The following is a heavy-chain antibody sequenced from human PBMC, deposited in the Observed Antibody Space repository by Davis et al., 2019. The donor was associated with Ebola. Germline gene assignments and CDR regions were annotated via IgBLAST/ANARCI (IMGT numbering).Heavy chain of an antibody. CDR2: ISSSSSYI. CDR3: ARGLIEVQGVIITEYFDY. J-gene: IGHJ4*02. V-gene: IGHV3-21*01. D-gene: IGHD3-10*01. Sequence: PGGSLRLSCAASGFTFSSYSMNWVRQAPGKGLEWVSSISSSSSYIYYADSVKGRFTISRDNAKISLYLQMNSLRAEDTAVYYCARGLIEVQGVIITEYFDYWGQGTLVTVSS. CDR1: GFTFSSYS.